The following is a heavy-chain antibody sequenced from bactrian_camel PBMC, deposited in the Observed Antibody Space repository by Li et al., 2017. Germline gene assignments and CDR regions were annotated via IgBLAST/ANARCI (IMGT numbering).Heavy chain of an antibody. CDR2: VTIGGSDT. D-gene: IGHD1*01. CDR3: VTDFREMVGGAGPFAY. J-gene: IGHJ4*01. V-gene: IGHV3S6*01. CDR1: GFTFSNNW. Sequence: VQLVESGGGLVQPGGSLRLSCAASGFTFSNNWMHWVRQAPGKGPEWVASVTIGGSDTYYRDSVKGRFTVSRDNSKNTVYLRMSSLKSEDTALYYCVTDFREMVGGAGPFAYWGQGTQVTVS.